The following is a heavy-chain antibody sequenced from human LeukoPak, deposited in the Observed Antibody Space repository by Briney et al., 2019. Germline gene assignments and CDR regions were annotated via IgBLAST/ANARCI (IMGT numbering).Heavy chain of an antibody. CDR3: ARDVPSRYSSSSSAFDI. CDR2: IYSGGST. J-gene: IGHJ3*02. D-gene: IGHD6-13*01. CDR1: GFTVSSNY. Sequence: PGGSLRLSCAASGFTVSSNYMSWVRQAPGKGLEWVSVIYSGGSTYYADSVKGRFTISRDNSKNTLYLQMNSLRAEDTAVYYCARDVPSRYSSSSSAFDIWGQGTMVTVSS. V-gene: IGHV3-53*01.